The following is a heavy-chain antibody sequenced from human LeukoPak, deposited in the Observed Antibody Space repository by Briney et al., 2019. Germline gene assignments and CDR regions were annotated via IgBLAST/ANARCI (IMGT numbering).Heavy chain of an antibody. J-gene: IGHJ4*02. CDR1: GVTVSSNY. V-gene: IGHV3-53*01. CDR3: ARTSSSSWYYYFDY. CDR2: IYSDGGT. D-gene: IGHD6-13*01. Sequence: GGSLRLSCAASGVTVSSNYMSWVRQAPGKGREWGSVIYSDGGTYYSDSVKGRFTISRDNSKNTLYLQMNSLRAEDTAVYYCARTSSSSWYYYFDYWGRGTLVTVSS.